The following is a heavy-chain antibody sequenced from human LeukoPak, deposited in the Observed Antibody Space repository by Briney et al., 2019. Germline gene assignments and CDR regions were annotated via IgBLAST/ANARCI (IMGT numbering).Heavy chain of an antibody. CDR1: GFTFSSYS. J-gene: IGHJ6*02. CDR2: ISSSSSYI. CDR3: VTAIPLYYYYGMDV. D-gene: IGHD2-21*02. Sequence: PGGSLRLSCAASGFTFSSYSMNWVRQAPGKGLEWVSSISSSSSYIYYADSVKGRFTISRDNAKNSLYLQMNSLRAEDTAVYYGVTAIPLYYYYGMDVWGQGTTVTVSS. V-gene: IGHV3-21*01.